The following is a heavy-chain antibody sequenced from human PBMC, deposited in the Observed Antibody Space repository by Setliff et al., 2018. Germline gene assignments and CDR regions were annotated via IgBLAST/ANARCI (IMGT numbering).Heavy chain of an antibody. D-gene: IGHD1-26*01. CDR1: GFTFSDYT. CDR3: AKWGVRELLLYYFDY. J-gene: IGHJ4*02. Sequence: PGGSLRLSCSASGFTFSDYTMTWVRQAPGKGLEWVSFIRGTSSHIYYADSVKGRFTISRDNSKNTLYLQMNSLRAEDTAVYYCAKWGVRELLLYYFDYWGQGTLVTVSS. CDR2: IRGTSSHI. V-gene: IGHV3-23*01.